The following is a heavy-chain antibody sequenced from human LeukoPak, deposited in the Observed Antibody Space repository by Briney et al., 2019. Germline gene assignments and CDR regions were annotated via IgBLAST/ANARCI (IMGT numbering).Heavy chain of an antibody. CDR3: VSFYETY. D-gene: IGHD2/OR15-2a*01. J-gene: IGHJ4*02. CDR2: IASDGSST. V-gene: IGHV3-74*01. CDR1: GFPFSSYW. Sequence: PGGSLRLSCVASGFPFSSYWMNWVRQAPGKGLVWVSRIASDGSSTTYADSVKGRFTISKDNAKNTVYLQMNSLRAEDTAVYYCVSFYETYWGRGTLVTVSS.